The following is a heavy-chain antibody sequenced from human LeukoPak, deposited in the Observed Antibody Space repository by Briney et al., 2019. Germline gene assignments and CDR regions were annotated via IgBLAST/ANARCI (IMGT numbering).Heavy chain of an antibody. D-gene: IGHD2-15*01. CDR2: INPNSGGT. Sequence: ASVKVSCKASGYTFTSYGISWVRQAPGQGLEWMGWINPNSGGTNYAQKFQGRVTMTRDTSISTAYMELSRLRSDDTAVYYCARVPVYCSGGSCYFGGWWFDPWGQGTLVTVSS. J-gene: IGHJ5*02. CDR3: ARVPVYCSGGSCYFGGWWFDP. CDR1: GYTFTSYG. V-gene: IGHV1-2*02.